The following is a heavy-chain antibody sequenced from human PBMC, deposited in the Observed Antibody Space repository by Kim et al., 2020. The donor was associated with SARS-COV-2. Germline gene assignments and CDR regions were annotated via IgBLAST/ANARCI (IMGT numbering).Heavy chain of an antibody. V-gene: IGHV4-34*01. CDR3: AREGEMATIPKPHVFDY. Sequence: SETLSLTCAVYGGSFSGYYWSWIRQPPGKGLEWIGEINHSGSTNYNPSLKSRVTISVDTSKNQFSLKLSSVTAADTAVYYCAREGEMATIPKPHVFDYWGEETLVNAFS. J-gene: IGHJ4*02. CDR2: INHSGST. D-gene: IGHD3-16*01. CDR1: GGSFSGYY.